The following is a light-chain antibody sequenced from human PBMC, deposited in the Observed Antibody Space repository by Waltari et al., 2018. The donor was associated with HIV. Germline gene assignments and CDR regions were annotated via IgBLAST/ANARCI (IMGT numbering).Light chain of an antibody. J-gene: IGLJ2*01. V-gene: IGLV2-11*01. Sequence: QSALTQPRSVSGSPGQSVTISCTGTSSDVGGYNYVSWYQHHPNKGPKLLIYDVNKRPSGVPDRFSGSKSGNTASLTISGLQAEDEAEYYCCSYADTYFVVFGGRTKLTVL. CDR2: DVN. CDR1: SSDVGGYNY. CDR3: CSYADTYFVV.